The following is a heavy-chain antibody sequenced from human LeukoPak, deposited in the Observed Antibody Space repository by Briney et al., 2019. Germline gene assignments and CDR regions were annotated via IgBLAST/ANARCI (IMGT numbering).Heavy chain of an antibody. J-gene: IGHJ4*02. CDR1: GGSFSGYY. Sequence: SETLSLTCAVYGGSFSGYYWSWIRQPPGEGLEWIGEINHSGSTNYNPSLKSRVTISVDTSKNQFSLKLSSVTAADTAVYYCARGDQLAKGDPFDYWGQGTLVTVSS. V-gene: IGHV4-34*01. CDR3: ARGDQLAKGDPFDY. CDR2: INHSGST. D-gene: IGHD2-2*01.